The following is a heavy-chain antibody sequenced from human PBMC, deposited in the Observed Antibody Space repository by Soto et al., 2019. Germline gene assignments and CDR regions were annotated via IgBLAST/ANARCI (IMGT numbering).Heavy chain of an antibody. V-gene: IGHV3-9*01. CDR1: GFTFDDYA. D-gene: IGHD1-26*01. CDR3: AKGEKRYYYYGVDV. Sequence: GGSLRLSCAASGFTFDDYAMHWVRQAPGKGLEWVSGISWNSGSIGYADSVKGRFTISRDNAKNSLYLQMNSLRAEDTALYYCAKGEKRYYYYGVDVWGQGTTVTVSS. CDR2: ISWNSGSI. J-gene: IGHJ6*02.